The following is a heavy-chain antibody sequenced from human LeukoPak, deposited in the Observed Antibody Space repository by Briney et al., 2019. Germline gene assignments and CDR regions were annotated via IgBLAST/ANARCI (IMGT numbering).Heavy chain of an antibody. CDR2: ISYDGSNK. Sequence: GGSLRLSCAASGFTFSSYAMHWVRQAPGKGLEWVAVISYDGSNKYYADSVKGRFTISRDNSKNTLYLQMNSLRAEDTAVYYCARILVETVDYGGNWWGQGTLVTVSS. CDR3: ARILVETVDYGGNW. J-gene: IGHJ4*02. CDR1: GFTFSSYA. D-gene: IGHD4-17*01. V-gene: IGHV3-30-3*01.